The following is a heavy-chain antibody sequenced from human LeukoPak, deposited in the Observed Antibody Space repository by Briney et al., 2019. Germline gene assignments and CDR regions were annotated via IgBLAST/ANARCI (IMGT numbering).Heavy chain of an antibody. CDR3: ARRNPPHFDY. CDR2: INHSGST. J-gene: IGHJ4*02. Sequence: SETLSLTCAVYGGSFSGYYWSWIRQPPGKGLEWIGEINHSGSTNYNPSLKSRVTISVDTSKNQFSLKLSSVTAADTAVYYCARRNPPHFDYWGQGTLVTVSS. CDR1: GGSFSGYY. V-gene: IGHV4-34*01.